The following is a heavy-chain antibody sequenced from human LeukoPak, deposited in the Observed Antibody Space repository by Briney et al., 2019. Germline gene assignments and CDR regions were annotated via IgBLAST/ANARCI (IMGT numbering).Heavy chain of an antibody. V-gene: IGHV3-7*01. J-gene: IGHJ4*02. Sequence: PGGSLRLSCAASGFTFSSYWMSWVRQTPEKGLEWVANIKQDGSEKYYVDSVKGRFTNSRDNAKNSMFLQMNSLRAEDTAVYYCVRDGRSGWHFGHRGQGTRVTVSS. CDR3: VRDGRSGWHFGH. CDR2: IKQDGSEK. CDR1: GFTFSSYW. D-gene: IGHD6-19*01.